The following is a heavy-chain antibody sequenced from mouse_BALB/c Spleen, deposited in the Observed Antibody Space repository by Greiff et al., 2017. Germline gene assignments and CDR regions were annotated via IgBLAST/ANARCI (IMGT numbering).Heavy chain of an antibody. D-gene: IGHD2-4*01. V-gene: IGHV1-5*01. CDR3: TILYDYDERDYFDY. Sequence: EVQLQQSGTVLARPGASVKMSCKASGYSFTSYWMHWVKQRPGQGLEWIGAIYPGNSDTSYNQKFKGKAKLTAVTSASTAYMELSSLTNEDSAVYYCTILYDYDERDYFDYWGQGTTLTVSS. CDR1: GYSFTSYW. CDR2: IYPGNSDT. J-gene: IGHJ2*01.